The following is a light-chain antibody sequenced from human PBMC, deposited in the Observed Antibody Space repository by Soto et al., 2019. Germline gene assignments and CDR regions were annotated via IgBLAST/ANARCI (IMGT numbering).Light chain of an antibody. Sequence: DIQMTQSPSSLSASVGDRVTITCRASQNIRSDLNWYQQKPGKAPKLLISTTSNLQYDVPSRFRGSGSGTDFTLTISNLQSEDFAVYYCQQYNDWPPLTFGGGTKVAIK. CDR1: QNIRSD. CDR3: QQYNDWPPLT. CDR2: TTS. J-gene: IGKJ4*01. V-gene: IGKV1-39*01.